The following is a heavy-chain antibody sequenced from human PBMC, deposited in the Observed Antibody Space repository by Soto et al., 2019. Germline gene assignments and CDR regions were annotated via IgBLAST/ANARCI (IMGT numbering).Heavy chain of an antibody. CDR2: IYYSGST. V-gene: IGHV4-59*01. Sequence: SETLSLTCTVSGCSISSYYWSWIRQPPGKGLEWIGYIYYSGSTNYNPSLKSRVTISVDTSKNQFSLKLSSVTAADTAVYYCARAALSYLGSGPPQSYYNVKDVWGKGTTVTVSS. J-gene: IGHJ6*04. D-gene: IGHD3-3*01. CDR3: ARAALSYLGSGPPQSYYNVKDV. CDR1: GCSISSYY.